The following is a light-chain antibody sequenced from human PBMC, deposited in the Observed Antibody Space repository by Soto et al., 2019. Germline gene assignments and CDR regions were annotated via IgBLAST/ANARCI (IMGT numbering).Light chain of an antibody. Sequence: EIMLTQSPVTLSVSPGERATLSCRASQSISRSDLAWYQHRPGQSPRLLIYGASSRATGIPDRFSGSGSGTDFTLTISRLEPEDFAVYYCQQYGSSPWTFGQGTKVDIK. J-gene: IGKJ1*01. V-gene: IGKV3-20*01. CDR2: GAS. CDR3: QQYGSSPWT. CDR1: QSISRSD.